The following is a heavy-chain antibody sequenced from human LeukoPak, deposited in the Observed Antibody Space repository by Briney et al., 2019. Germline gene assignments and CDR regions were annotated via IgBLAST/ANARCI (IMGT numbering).Heavy chain of an antibody. Sequence: PSETLSLTCTVSGGSISSYYWSWIRQPAGKGLEWIGRIYTSGSTNYNPSLKSRVTMSVDTSKSQFSLKLSSVTAADTAVYYCARDSVWDYGDYGYFDYWGQGTLVTVSS. J-gene: IGHJ4*02. CDR2: IYTSGST. CDR1: GGSISSYY. D-gene: IGHD4-17*01. CDR3: ARDSVWDYGDYGYFDY. V-gene: IGHV4-4*07.